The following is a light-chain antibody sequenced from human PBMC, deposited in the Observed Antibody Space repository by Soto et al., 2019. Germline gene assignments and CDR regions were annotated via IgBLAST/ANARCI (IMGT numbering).Light chain of an antibody. Sequence: DIKMTQSPSTLSASVGDRVTITCRASQSISSWLAWYQQKPGKAPKLLIYDASSLESGVPSRFSGSGSGTEFTLTISSLQPDDFATYYCQHYKSYSEAFGQGTKVDI. V-gene: IGKV1-5*01. CDR2: DAS. CDR3: QHYKSYSEA. CDR1: QSISSW. J-gene: IGKJ1*01.